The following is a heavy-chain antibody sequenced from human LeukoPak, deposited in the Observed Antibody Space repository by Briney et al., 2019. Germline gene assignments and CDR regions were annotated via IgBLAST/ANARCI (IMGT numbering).Heavy chain of an antibody. CDR3: ARADYYGSGSYPDY. D-gene: IGHD3-10*01. CDR1: GFTFSSYT. J-gene: IGHJ4*02. Sequence: GGSLRLSCAASGFTFSSYTMNWVRQAPGKGLEWVSSISSSSSYIYYADSVKGRFTISRDNAKNSLYLQMNTLRAEDTAVYYCARADYYGSGSYPDYWGQGTLVTVSS. V-gene: IGHV3-21*01. CDR2: ISSSSSYI.